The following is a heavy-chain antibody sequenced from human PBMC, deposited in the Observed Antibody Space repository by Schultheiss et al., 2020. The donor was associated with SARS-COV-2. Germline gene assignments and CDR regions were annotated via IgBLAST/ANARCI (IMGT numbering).Heavy chain of an antibody. CDR3: TTDSRDIVVVPAAMAVDY. V-gene: IGHV3-15*01. CDR2: IKSKTDGGTT. Sequence: GGSLRLSCAASGFTFSSYAMSWVRQAPGMGLEWVGRIKSKTDGGTTDYAAPVKGRFTISRDDSKNTLYLQMNSLKTEDTAVYYCTTDSRDIVVVPAAMAVDYWGQGTLVTVSS. J-gene: IGHJ4*02. CDR1: GFTFSSYA. D-gene: IGHD2-2*01.